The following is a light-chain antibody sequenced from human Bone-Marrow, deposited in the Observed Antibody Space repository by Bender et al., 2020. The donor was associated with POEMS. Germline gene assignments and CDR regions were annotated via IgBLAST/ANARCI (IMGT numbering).Light chain of an antibody. V-gene: IGLV3-25*03. CDR2: KDS. J-gene: IGLJ3*02. CDR3: QSADTSGTYWV. CDR1: KLGNKY. Sequence: SYELTQPPSVSVSPGQTASITCSGDKLGNKYVCWYHQKPGQAPVLVIYKDSERPSGIPERFSGSNSGTTVTLTISAVQAEDEADYYCQSADTSGTYWVFGGGTKLTVL.